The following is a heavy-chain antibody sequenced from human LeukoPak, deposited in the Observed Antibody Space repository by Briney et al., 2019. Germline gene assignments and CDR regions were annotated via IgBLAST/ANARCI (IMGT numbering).Heavy chain of an antibody. J-gene: IGHJ4*02. CDR2: IYYSGST. Sequence: KPSETLSLTCTVSGGSISSYYWSWIRQPPGKGLEWIGYIYYSGSTNYNPSLKSRVTISVDTSKNQFSLKLSSVTAADTAVYYCSRENGAFSPFGYWGQGTLVTVPS. V-gene: IGHV4-59*12. D-gene: IGHD2-8*01. CDR1: GGSISSYY. CDR3: SRENGAFSPFGY.